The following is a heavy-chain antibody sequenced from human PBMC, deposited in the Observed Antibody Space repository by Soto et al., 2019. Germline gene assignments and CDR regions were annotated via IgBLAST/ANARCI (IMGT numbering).Heavy chain of an antibody. D-gene: IGHD1-1*01. CDR2: IYYSGST. J-gene: IGHJ1*01. Sequence: SETLSLTCTVSGGSISSYYWSWIRQPPGKGLEWIGYIYYSGSTNYNPSLKSRVTISVDTSKNQFSLKLSSVTAADTAVYYCASARTKAGAYFQHWGRVTLVTVS. CDR3: ASARTKAGAYFQH. V-gene: IGHV4-59*01. CDR1: GGSISSYY.